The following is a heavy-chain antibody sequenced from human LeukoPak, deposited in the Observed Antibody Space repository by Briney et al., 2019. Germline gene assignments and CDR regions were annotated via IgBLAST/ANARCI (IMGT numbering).Heavy chain of an antibody. D-gene: IGHD4-11*01. J-gene: IGHJ6*03. CDR1: VFAFNSYN. Sequence: GGSLRLSCEASVFAFNSYNITWVRKAPGKGLESVSSITSRSSHIYIADSVKGRFTISRDNAKNSLFLQMSSLRVEDTAVYYCARVAQGATTENYFYYYMDVWGKGTTVTVSS. V-gene: IGHV3-21*01. CDR3: ARVAQGATTENYFYYYMDV. CDR2: ITSRSSHI.